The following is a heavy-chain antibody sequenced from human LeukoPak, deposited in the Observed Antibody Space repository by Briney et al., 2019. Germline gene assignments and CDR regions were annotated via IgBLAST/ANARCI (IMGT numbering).Heavy chain of an antibody. J-gene: IGHJ4*02. V-gene: IGHV1-2*02. CDR3: ARRAVRGVMGFDY. CDR2: INPNSGGT. D-gene: IGHD3-10*01. Sequence: ASVKVPCKASGYTFTGYYMHWVRQAPGQGLEWMGWINPNSGGTNYAQKFQGRVTMTRDTSISTAYMELSRLRSDDTAVYYCARRAVRGVMGFDYWGQGTLVTVSS. CDR1: GYTFTGYY.